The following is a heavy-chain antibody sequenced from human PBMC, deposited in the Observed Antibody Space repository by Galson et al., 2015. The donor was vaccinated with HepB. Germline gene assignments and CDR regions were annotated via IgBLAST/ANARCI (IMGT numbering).Heavy chain of an antibody. D-gene: IGHD6-13*01. Sequence: SLRLSCAASGFTFSSYAMHWVRQAPGKGLEWVAIVSYDGSNKYYADSVKGRFTISRDNSKNTLYLQMNSLRAEDTAVYYCSREIGHSQGWAYWGQGTLVTVSS. J-gene: IGHJ4*02. CDR2: VSYDGSNK. V-gene: IGHV3-30*04. CDR1: GFTFSSYA. CDR3: SREIGHSQGWAY.